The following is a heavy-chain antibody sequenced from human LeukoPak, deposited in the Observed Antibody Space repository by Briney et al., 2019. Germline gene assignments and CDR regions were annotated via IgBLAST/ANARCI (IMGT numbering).Heavy chain of an antibody. CDR3: AKDGDYYGSHYFDY. D-gene: IGHD3-10*01. J-gene: IGHJ4*02. V-gene: IGHV3-30*02. Sequence: GGSLRLSCAASGFTFSTYGMHWVRQAPGKGLEWVAFIRYDGNNKYYADSVKGRFTISRDNSGNTLYLQMNSLRAEDTAVYYCAKDGDYYGSHYFDYWGQGTLVTVSS. CDR2: IRYDGNNK. CDR1: GFTFSTYG.